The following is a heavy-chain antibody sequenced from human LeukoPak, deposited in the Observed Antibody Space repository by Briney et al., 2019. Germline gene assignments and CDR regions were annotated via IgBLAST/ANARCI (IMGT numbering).Heavy chain of an antibody. J-gene: IGHJ4*02. Sequence: PGGSLRLSCAASGFTLSSYWMNWVRQAPGKGLEWVANIKQDGSGKYYVDSVKGRFTISRDNAKNSLYLQMNSLRAEDTAVYYCARVQWELRGVRSYFDYWGQGTLVTVSS. CDR3: ARVQWELRGVRSYFDY. D-gene: IGHD1-26*01. V-gene: IGHV3-7*01. CDR1: GFTLSSYW. CDR2: IKQDGSGK.